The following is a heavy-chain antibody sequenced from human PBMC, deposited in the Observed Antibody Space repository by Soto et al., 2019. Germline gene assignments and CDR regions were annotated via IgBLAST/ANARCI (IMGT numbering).Heavy chain of an antibody. CDR2: MNPNSGNT. CDR3: ARGLRYCSSTSCYYYYYYMDV. CDR1: GYTFTSYD. Sequence: ASVKVSCKASGYTFTSYDINWVRQATGQGLEWMGWMNPNSGNTGYAQKFQGRVTMTRNTSIGTAYMELSSLRSEDTAVYYCARGLRYCSSTSCYYYYYYMDVWGKGTTVTVSS. D-gene: IGHD2-2*01. V-gene: IGHV1-8*01. J-gene: IGHJ6*03.